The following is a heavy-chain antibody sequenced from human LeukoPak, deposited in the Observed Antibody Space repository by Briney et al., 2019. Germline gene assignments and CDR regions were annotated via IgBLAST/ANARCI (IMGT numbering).Heavy chain of an antibody. CDR3: ARGRIAVAGATLDY. CDR1: GGTFSSYA. V-gene: IGHV1-69*05. D-gene: IGHD6-19*01. CDR2: IIPIFGTA. Sequence: ASVKVSCKASGGTFSSYAISWVRQAPGQGLEWMGGIIPIFGTANYAQKFQGRVTVTTDESTSTAYMELSSLRSEDTAVYYCARGRIAVAGATLDYWGQGTLVTVSS. J-gene: IGHJ4*02.